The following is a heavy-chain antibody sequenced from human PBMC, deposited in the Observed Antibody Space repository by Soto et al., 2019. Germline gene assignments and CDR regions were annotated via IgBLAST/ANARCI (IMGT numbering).Heavy chain of an antibody. D-gene: IGHD3-10*01. CDR1: VFSFSSGHY. V-gene: IGHV3-72*01. CDR3: ARVALGYFGEYDY. J-gene: IGHJ4*02. Sequence: PGGSLRLSCAASVFSFSSGHYMDWVRQVPGKGLEWVGRITNRADRYTAHYATSVRGRFTISRDDSKNSLFLDMNSLKTEDTAVYYCARVALGYFGEYDYWGQGTVVTVSS. CDR2: ITNRADRYTA.